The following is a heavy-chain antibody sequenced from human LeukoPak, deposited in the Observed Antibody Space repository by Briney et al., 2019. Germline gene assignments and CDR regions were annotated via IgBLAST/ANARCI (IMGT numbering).Heavy chain of an antibody. CDR1: GGTFSSYA. V-gene: IGHV1-69*13. D-gene: IGHD1-7*01. J-gene: IGHJ3*02. CDR2: IIPIFGTA. Sequence: ASVKVSCKASGGTFSSYAISWVRQAPGQGLEWMGGIIPIFGTANYAQKFQGRVTITADESTSTAYMELSSLRSEDTAVYYCASNWNYDPYDAFDIWGQGTMVTVSS. CDR3: ASNWNYDPYDAFDI.